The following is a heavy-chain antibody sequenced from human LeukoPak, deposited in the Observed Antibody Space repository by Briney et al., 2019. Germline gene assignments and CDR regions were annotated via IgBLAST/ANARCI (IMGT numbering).Heavy chain of an antibody. J-gene: IGHJ6*02. CDR3: AKEVLPARGYYYVMDV. CDR2: INPSTGGT. D-gene: IGHD2-2*01. CDR1: GYTFTGYY. Sequence: SVKVSCKACGYTFTGYYMHWLRQAPGQGLEWMGWINPSTGGTSYAQNFQRRVNMTRDTSITTAYMELSGLRSDDTAVYYCAKEVLPARGYYYVMDVWGQGTTVTVSS. V-gene: IGHV1-2*02.